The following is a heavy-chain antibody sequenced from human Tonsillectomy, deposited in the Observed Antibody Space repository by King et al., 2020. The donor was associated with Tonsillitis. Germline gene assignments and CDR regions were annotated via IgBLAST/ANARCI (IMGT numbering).Heavy chain of an antibody. CDR2: IKQDGSEN. CDR1: GFTFSNYW. Sequence: DVQLVESGGGLVQPGGSLRLSCAASGFTFSNYWMTWVRQAPGKGLEWVANIKQDGSENYYVDSVKGRFTISRDNAKNSLSLEMDSLRAEDTAVYYCARGDRGAAGHLYDYYGMDVWGQGTTVTVSS. CDR3: ARGDRGAAGHLYDYYGMDV. D-gene: IGHD6-13*01. V-gene: IGHV3-7*03. J-gene: IGHJ6*02.